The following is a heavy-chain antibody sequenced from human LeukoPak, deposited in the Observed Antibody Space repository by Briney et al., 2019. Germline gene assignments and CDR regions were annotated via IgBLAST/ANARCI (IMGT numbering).Heavy chain of an antibody. V-gene: IGHV5-51*01. CDR3: PRQVAAGYFDN. CDR1: GYSFTNYW. D-gene: IGHD6-13*01. Sequence: GESLKISCKGSGYSFTNYWIGRVRQMPGKGLEWMGIIYPGDSDTRYSPSFQGQVTVSADKSISTAYLQWSSLKASDTAMYYCPRQVAAGYFDNWGQGTLVTVSS. J-gene: IGHJ4*02. CDR2: IYPGDSDT.